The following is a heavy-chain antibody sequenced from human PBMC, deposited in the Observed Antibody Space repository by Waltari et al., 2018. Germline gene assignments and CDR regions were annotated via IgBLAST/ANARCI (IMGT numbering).Heavy chain of an antibody. CDR3: ARVARGTLYDAFDI. V-gene: IGHV3-66*01. Sequence: EVQLMESGGGLVQPGGSLRLSCVASVLACRPRFMSWVRQAPGKGLEWVSAIFSGDTTYYTDSVKGRFSTSRDNSKNTLFLQMNSLRAEDTAVYYCARVARGTLYDAFDIWGQGTMVTVSS. D-gene: IGHD1-26*01. CDR2: IFSGDTT. CDR1: VLACRPRF. J-gene: IGHJ3*02.